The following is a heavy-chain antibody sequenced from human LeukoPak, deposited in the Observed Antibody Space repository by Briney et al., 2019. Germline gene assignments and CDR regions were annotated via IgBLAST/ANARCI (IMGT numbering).Heavy chain of an antibody. V-gene: IGHV3-20*04. CDR2: INWNAGST. J-gene: IGHJ4*02. CDR3: ARGSYHDTSGHYAF. CDR1: GFTFDDYG. Sequence: PGGSLRLSCADSGFTFDDYGMSYVRQAPGNGLAWVSGINWNAGSTGYADSLKGRFTISRDNANNSLYLQLNSLSVEDTALYCCARGSYHDTSGHYAFWGRGTLVTLSS. D-gene: IGHD3-22*01.